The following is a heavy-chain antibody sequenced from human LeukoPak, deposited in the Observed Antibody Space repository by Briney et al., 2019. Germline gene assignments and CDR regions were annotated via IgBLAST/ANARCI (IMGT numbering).Heavy chain of an antibody. V-gene: IGHV4-59*01. CDR1: GGSISSYY. D-gene: IGHD6-13*01. J-gene: IGHJ6*02. Sequence: SETLSLTCTVSGGSISSYYWSWIRQPPGRGLEWIGYIYYSGSTNYNPSLKSRVTISVDTSKNQFSLKLSSVTAADTAVYYCARVRAYSSSWYSRDYGMDVWGQGTTVTVSS. CDR3: ARVRAYSSSWYSRDYGMDV. CDR2: IYYSGST.